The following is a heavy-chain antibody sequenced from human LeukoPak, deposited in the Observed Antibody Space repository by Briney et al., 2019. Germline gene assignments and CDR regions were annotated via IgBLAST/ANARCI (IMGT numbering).Heavy chain of an antibody. J-gene: IGHJ4*02. Sequence: SVKVSWKASGGTFSSYAISWVRQAPGQGLEWMGGIIPMFGTANYAQTFQDSVTTTADESTSTAYMELSSLRSEATAAYYCARYGDEGFDYWGQGTLVTVSS. CDR3: ARYGDEGFDY. CDR1: GGTFSSYA. D-gene: IGHD5-24*01. CDR2: IIPMFGTA. V-gene: IGHV1-69*13.